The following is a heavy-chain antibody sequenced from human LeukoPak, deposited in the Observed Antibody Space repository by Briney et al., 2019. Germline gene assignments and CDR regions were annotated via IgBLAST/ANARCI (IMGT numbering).Heavy chain of an antibody. CDR3: ARGPRRYCSSTSCTYYFDY. CDR1: GGSFSGYY. J-gene: IGHJ4*02. CDR2: INHSGST. D-gene: IGHD2-2*01. V-gene: IGHV4-34*01. Sequence: PSETLSITCAVYGGSFSGYYWSWIRQPPGKGLEWIGEINHSGSTNNNPSLKSRVTISVHTSKNQFSQKLSSVTAADTAVYYCARGPRRYCSSTSCTYYFDYWGQGTLVTVSS.